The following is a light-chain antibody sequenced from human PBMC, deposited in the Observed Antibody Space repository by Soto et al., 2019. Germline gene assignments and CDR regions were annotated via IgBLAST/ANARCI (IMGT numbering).Light chain of an antibody. Sequence: QSVLTQPPSASGTPGQRVTISCSGSRSNIGSNNVYWYQQLPGTAPKLLIYSNAKRPSGVPDRFSGSKSGTSASLAITGLQSEAEADYYCAAWDDSLNGVYVFGPGTKLTVL. CDR3: AAWDDSLNGVYV. CDR2: SNA. J-gene: IGLJ1*01. CDR1: RSNIGSNN. V-gene: IGLV1-44*01.